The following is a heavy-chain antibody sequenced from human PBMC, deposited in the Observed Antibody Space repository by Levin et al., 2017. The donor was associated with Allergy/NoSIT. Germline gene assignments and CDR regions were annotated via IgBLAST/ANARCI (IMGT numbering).Heavy chain of an antibody. D-gene: IGHD2-2*01. Sequence: GGSLRLSCSASGFTFSSYAMHWVRQAPGKGLEYVSAISSTGGSTYYSDSVKGRFTISRDNSKNTLYLQMSSLRAEDTAVYYCVRLGYCSSTSCWGQGTLVTVSS. J-gene: IGHJ4*02. V-gene: IGHV3-64D*06. CDR3: VRLGYCSSTSC. CDR1: GFTFSSYA. CDR2: ISSTGGST.